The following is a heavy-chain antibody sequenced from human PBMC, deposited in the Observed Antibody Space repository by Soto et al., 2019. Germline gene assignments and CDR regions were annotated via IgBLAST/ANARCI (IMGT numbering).Heavy chain of an antibody. V-gene: IGHV1-3*01. CDR2: INGGDGNT. Sequence: GASVKVSCKGSGYTFSDYAMHWVRQAPGQRLEWMGWINGGDGNTKYSQKFQGRVTITRDTSATTVYMEVSSLRSEDTAIYYCARGPTTTDYGEWFDPWGQGTLVTVSS. D-gene: IGHD4-17*01. CDR1: GYTFSDYA. J-gene: IGHJ5*02. CDR3: ARGPTTTDYGEWFDP.